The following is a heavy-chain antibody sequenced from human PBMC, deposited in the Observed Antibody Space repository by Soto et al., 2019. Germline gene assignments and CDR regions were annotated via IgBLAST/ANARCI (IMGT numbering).Heavy chain of an antibody. CDR2: ISSYGSDT. Sequence: GGSLRLSCAASGFTFSRYWMHWVRQAPGKGLVWVSRISSYGSDTHYADSVKGRFTISRDNAKNTLYLQMNSLRADDTAVYYCASNYAYAEGYSWYATDVWGQGTTVTVSS. V-gene: IGHV3-74*01. CDR3: ASNYAYAEGYSWYATDV. D-gene: IGHD2-15*01. J-gene: IGHJ6*02. CDR1: GFTFSRYW.